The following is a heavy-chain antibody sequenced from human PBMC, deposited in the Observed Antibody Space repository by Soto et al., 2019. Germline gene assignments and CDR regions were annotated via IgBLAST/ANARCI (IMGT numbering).Heavy chain of an antibody. CDR2: IYYSGST. Sequence: SETLSLTCTVSGGSISSYYWSWIRQPPGKGLEWIGYIYYSGSTNYTPSLKSRVTISVDTSKNQFSLKLSSVTAADTAVYYCAGGDPRIAAAPGWLDPWAREPWSPSPQ. V-gene: IGHV4-59*01. J-gene: IGHJ5*02. CDR1: GGSISSYY. D-gene: IGHD6-13*01. CDR3: AGGDPRIAAAPGWLDP.